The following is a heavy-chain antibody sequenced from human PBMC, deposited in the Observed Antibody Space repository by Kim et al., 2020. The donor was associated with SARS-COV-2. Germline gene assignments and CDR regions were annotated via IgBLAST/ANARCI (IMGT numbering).Heavy chain of an antibody. V-gene: IGHV3-30*02. D-gene: IGHD1-26*01. Sequence: GDFAKGRVTVSRDNFKNTVSLQMNGLRPEDTAVYYCAKEVGTTSTALYMDAWGYGTTVTVSS. J-gene: IGHJ6*03. CDR3: AKEVGTTSTALYMDA.